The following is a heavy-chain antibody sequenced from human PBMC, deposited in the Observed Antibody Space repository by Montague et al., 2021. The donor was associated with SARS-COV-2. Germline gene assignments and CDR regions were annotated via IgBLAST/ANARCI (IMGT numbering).Heavy chain of an antibody. CDR2: IYYTGST. CDR3: AIGGDSAKCGI. D-gene: IGHD2-21*01. Sequence: SETLSLTCSVSGGSITSYFWNWVRLPPGKGLEWIGYIYYTGSTQYNPSLKSRVAISFDTSKNHFSLKVNSVTAADTAVYYCAIGGDSAKCGIWGRGTLVTVSS. V-gene: IGHV4-59*01. CDR1: GGSITSYF. J-gene: IGHJ3*02.